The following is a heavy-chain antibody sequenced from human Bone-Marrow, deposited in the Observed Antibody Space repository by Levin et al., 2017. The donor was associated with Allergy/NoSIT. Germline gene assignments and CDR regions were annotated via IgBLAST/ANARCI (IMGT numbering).Heavy chain of an antibody. CDR1: GGSISSGDYY. Sequence: SETLSLTCTVSGGSISSGDYYWSWIRQPPGKGLEWIGYIYYSGSTYYNPSLKSRVTISVDTSKNQFSLKLSSVTAADTAVYYCASTIRNAGMTTVTNEGGFDPWGQGTLVTVSS. D-gene: IGHD4-17*01. V-gene: IGHV4-30-4*01. CDR3: ASTIRNAGMTTVTNEGGFDP. J-gene: IGHJ5*02. CDR2: IYYSGST.